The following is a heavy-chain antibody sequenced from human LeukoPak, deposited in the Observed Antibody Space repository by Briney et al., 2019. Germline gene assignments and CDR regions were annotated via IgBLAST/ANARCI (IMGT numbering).Heavy chain of an antibody. Sequence: GGSLRLSCAASGFTFSSYGMHWVRQAPGKGLEWVAVISYDGSNKYYADSVKGRFTISRDNSKNTLYLQMNSPRAEDTAVYYCAKEDFGYYNYWGQGTLVTVSS. CDR2: ISYDGSNK. V-gene: IGHV3-30*18. D-gene: IGHD3-3*01. CDR1: GFTFSSYG. CDR3: AKEDFGYYNY. J-gene: IGHJ4*02.